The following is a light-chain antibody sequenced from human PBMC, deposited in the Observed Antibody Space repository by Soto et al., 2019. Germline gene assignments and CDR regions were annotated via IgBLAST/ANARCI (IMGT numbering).Light chain of an antibody. CDR2: DVS. V-gene: IGLV2-14*03. Sequence: QSALTQPASVSGSPGQTVIISCTGTSSDIGGSNYVSWYQQHPGRAPKLILFDVSTRPSKIPYRFSGSKSDNTASLTLPGLQAHFEADYYCSSYSSSSTLVLFGGGTKVIVL. CDR3: SSYSSSSTLVL. CDR1: SSDIGGSNY. J-gene: IGLJ2*01.